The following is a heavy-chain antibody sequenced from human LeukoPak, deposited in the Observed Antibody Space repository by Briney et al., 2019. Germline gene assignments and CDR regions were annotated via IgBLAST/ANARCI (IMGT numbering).Heavy chain of an antibody. CDR2: ILYDGSQK. D-gene: IGHD5-24*01. J-gene: IGHJ6*02. Sequence: GRSLRLSCAASGFTFSKYGMHWVRQAPGKGLEWVAVILYDGSQKFYADSVKGRFTISRDNSKNTLELQMNSLRAEDTAMFYCARDRKGMATNQYGYYYYGMDVWGQGTTVTVSS. V-gene: IGHV3-30*03. CDR1: GFTFSKYG. CDR3: ARDRKGMATNQYGYYYYGMDV.